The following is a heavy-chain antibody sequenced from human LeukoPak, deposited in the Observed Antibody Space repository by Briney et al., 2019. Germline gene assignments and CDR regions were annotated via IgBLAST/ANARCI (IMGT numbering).Heavy chain of an antibody. J-gene: IGHJ6*02. D-gene: IGHD3-3*01. CDR2: IKEDGSEK. V-gene: IGHV3-7*01. CDR3: ARPKKDFWSGRFYFYYALGV. CDR1: GFAFSNDL. Sequence: PGGSLRLSCVASGFAFSNDLMTWARQAPGKGLEWVANIKEDGSEKYYADSVKGRFTISRDNAKNSMFLQLNSPRVEDTAVYYCARPKKDFWSGRFYFYYALGVWGRGTTVTVSS.